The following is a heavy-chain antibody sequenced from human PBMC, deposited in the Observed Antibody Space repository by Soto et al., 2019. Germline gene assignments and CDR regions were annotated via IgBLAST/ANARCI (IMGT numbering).Heavy chain of an antibody. V-gene: IGHV1-8*01. CDR3: ATGPTGTTHYYMDV. D-gene: IGHD1-1*01. CDR1: GGTLSSYT. CDR2: MNPNSGVT. Sequence: ASVKVSCKASGGTLSSYTFSWVRQAPGQGLEWMGWMNPNSGVTGYAQKFQGRVTMTRNTSIGTAYMELSSLKSEDTAIYYCATGPTGTTHYYMDVWGKGTTVTVSS. J-gene: IGHJ6*03.